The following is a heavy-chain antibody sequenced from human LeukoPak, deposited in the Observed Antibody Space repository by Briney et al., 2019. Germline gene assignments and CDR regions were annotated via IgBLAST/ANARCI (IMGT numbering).Heavy chain of an antibody. J-gene: IGHJ4*02. Sequence: GASLKISCKGSGYSCTSYWIGWGRPMPGKGLGLMEISYTGDSDTRSSPFIRGQVTISADKSIRTAYQQRSSLTAADTAMYYCARLVNVGVNSFDYWGQGTLVTVSS. V-gene: IGHV5-51*01. CDR2: SYTGDSDT. D-gene: IGHD1-26*01. CDR3: ARLVNVGVNSFDY. CDR1: GYSCTSYW.